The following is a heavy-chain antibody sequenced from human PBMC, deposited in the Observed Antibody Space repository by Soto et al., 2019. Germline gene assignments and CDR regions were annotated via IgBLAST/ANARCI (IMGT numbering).Heavy chain of an antibody. J-gene: IGHJ4*02. D-gene: IGHD3-9*01. CDR2: IYYRGNT. V-gene: IGHV4-39*01. CDR1: GDSINSDSYY. CDR3: ARLEGLATISYYFDY. Sequence: QLQLQESGPGLVKPSETLSLTCSVSGDSINSDSYYWGWIRQPPGKGLEWIGSIYYRGNTSYNPSLQPRVTISLDKSKSQFSLKLNSVTAADSAVYFCARLEGLATISYYFDYWGQGTLVTVSS.